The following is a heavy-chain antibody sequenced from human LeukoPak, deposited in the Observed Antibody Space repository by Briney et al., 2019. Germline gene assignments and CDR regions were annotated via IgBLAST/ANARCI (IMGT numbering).Heavy chain of an antibody. V-gene: IGHV4-31*03. CDR2: IYYSGST. CDR1: GGSISSGGYY. J-gene: IGHJ4*02. Sequence: SETLSLICTVSGGSISSGGYYWSWIRQHPGKGLEWIGYIYYSGSTYYNPSLKSRVTISVDTSKNQFSLKLSSVTAADTAVYYCARGTFGVVIPWHYWGQGTLVTVSS. D-gene: IGHD3-3*01. CDR3: ARGTFGVVIPWHY.